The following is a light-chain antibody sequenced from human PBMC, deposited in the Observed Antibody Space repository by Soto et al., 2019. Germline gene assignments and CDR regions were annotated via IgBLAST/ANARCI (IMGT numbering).Light chain of an antibody. CDR1: SSDVGGYNY. CDR3: SSYTSSSTPVV. CDR2: EVS. Sequence: QSALTQPASVSGSPGQSITISCTGTSSDVGGYNYVSWYQQHPGKAPKLMIYEVSNRPSGVSNRFSGSKSGNTASLTISGLQAEDEADYYCSSYTSSSTPVVFGGGIKVTVL. V-gene: IGLV2-14*01. J-gene: IGLJ2*01.